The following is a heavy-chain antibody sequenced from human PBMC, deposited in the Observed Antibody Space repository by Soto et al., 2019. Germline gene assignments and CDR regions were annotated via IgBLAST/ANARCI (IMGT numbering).Heavy chain of an antibody. V-gene: IGHV5-51*01. CDR1: GYSFTSYW. D-gene: IGHD6-19*01. J-gene: IGHJ3*02. CDR3: ARHQPVAGGDGAFDI. Sequence: GESLKISCKGSGYSFTSYWIGWVRQMPGKGLEWMGIIYPGDSDTRYSPSFQGQVTISADKSISTAYLQWSSLKASDTAMYYCARHQPVAGGDGAFDIWGQGTMVTVSS. CDR2: IYPGDSDT.